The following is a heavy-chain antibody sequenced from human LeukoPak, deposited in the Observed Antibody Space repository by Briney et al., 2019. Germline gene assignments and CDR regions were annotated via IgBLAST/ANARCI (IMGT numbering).Heavy chain of an antibody. V-gene: IGHV1-46*01. Sequence: ASVKVSCKASGYPFTSYYMNWVRQAPGQGLEWMGIINPNGGSTTYAQRFQGRVSMTRDTPTSTVYMELTSLRSDDTAVYYCARDPISSNWPRGHWFDPWGQGTLVTVSS. CDR3: ARDPISSNWPRGHWFDP. CDR2: INPNGGST. D-gene: IGHD6-13*01. CDR1: GYPFTSYY. J-gene: IGHJ5*02.